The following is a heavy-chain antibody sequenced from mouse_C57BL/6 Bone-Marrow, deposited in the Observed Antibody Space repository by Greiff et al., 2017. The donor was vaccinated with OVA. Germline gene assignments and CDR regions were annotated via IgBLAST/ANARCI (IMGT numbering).Heavy chain of an antibody. D-gene: IGHD2-3*01. V-gene: IGHV5-4*01. CDR1: GFTFSSYA. CDR2: ISDGGSYT. CDR3: ARDNGYYGGAMDY. Sequence: EVQLVESGGGLVKPGGSLKLSCAASGFTFSSYAMSWVRQTPEKRLEWVATISDGGSYTYYPDNVKGRFTISRDNAKNNLYLQMSHLKSEDTARYYCARDNGYYGGAMDYWGQGTSVTVSS. J-gene: IGHJ4*01.